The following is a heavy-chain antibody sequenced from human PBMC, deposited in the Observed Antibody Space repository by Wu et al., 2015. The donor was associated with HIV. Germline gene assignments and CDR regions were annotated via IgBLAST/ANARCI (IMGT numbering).Heavy chain of an antibody. CDR3: ARAVVVVAATSYYYYYMDV. D-gene: IGHD2-15*01. CDR2: IIPVFGTA. Sequence: QVQLVQSGAEVKKPGSSVKVSCKASGGTFSSNGITWVRQAPGQGLEWMGRIIPVFGTANYAQKFQGRVTITADESTSIAYMELSSLRSEDTAVYYCARAVVVVAATSYYYYYMDVWGKGTTVTVSS. CDR1: GGTFSSNG. J-gene: IGHJ6*03. V-gene: IGHV1-69*13.